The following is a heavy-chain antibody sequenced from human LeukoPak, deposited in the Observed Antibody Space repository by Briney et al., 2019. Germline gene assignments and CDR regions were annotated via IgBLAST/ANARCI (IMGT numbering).Heavy chain of an antibody. CDR3: ARDRVVVITERFDY. D-gene: IGHD3-22*01. V-gene: IGHV3-11*04. J-gene: IGHJ4*02. Sequence: GGSLRLSCAASGFTFSNYYLSWIRQAPGKGLEWVSDISSSGRAIYYADSVKGRFTISRDNAKNSLYLQMNSLRAEDTAVYYCARDRVVVITERFDYWGQGTLVTVSS. CDR2: ISSSGRAI. CDR1: GFTFSNYY.